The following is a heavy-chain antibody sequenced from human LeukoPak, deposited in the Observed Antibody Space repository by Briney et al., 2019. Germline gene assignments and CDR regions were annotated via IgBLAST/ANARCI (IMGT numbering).Heavy chain of an antibody. CDR3: ARHLWRYDFWSGYYPNWFDP. Sequence: ASVKVSCKASGYTFTSYGISWVRQAPGQGLEWMGWISAYNGNTNYAQKLQGRVTMTTDTSTSTAYMELRSLRSDDTAVYYCARHLWRYDFWSGYYPNWFDPWGQGTLVTVSS. D-gene: IGHD3-3*01. CDR1: GYTFTSYG. J-gene: IGHJ5*02. V-gene: IGHV1-18*01. CDR2: ISAYNGNT.